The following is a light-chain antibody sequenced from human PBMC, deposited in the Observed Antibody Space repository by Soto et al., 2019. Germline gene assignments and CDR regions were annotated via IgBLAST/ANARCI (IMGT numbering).Light chain of an antibody. J-gene: IGLJ1*01. Sequence: QSALTQPASVSGSPGQSITISCTGTSCDIGSYNYVSWYQQYPGKAPKLMIYDVSNRPSGVSNRFSGSKSGNTASLTISGLQAEDEADYYCSSYTGISGYVFGTGTKVTVL. CDR3: SSYTGISGYV. V-gene: IGLV2-14*01. CDR1: SCDIGSYNY. CDR2: DVS.